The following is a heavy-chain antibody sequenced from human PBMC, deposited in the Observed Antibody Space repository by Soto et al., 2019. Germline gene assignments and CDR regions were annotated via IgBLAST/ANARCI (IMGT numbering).Heavy chain of an antibody. Sequence: QVQLQESGPGLVKPSETLSLTCTVSGGSVSSGSYYWSWIRQPPGKGLEWIGYIYYSGSTNYNPSLKSRVTISVDTSKNQFSLKLSSVTAADTAVYYCARTVVWELFGYYFDYWGQGTLVTVSS. D-gene: IGHD1-26*01. V-gene: IGHV4-61*01. CDR1: GGSVSSGSYY. J-gene: IGHJ4*02. CDR3: ARTVVWELFGYYFDY. CDR2: IYYSGST.